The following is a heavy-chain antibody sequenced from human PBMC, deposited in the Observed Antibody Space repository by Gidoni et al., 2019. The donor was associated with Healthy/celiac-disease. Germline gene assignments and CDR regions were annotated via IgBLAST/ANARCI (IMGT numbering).Heavy chain of an antibody. J-gene: IGHJ6*02. CDR2: IIPILGIA. V-gene: IGHV1-69*04. D-gene: IGHD6-13*01. Sequence: QVQLVQSGAEVKKPGSSVKVSCKASGGTFSSYAISWVRQAPGQGLEWMGRIIPILGIANYAQKFQGRVTITADKSTSTAYMELSSLRSEDTAVYYCARVAEAAAGPGYYYGMDVWGQGTTVTVSS. CDR3: ARVAEAAAGPGYYYGMDV. CDR1: GGTFSSYA.